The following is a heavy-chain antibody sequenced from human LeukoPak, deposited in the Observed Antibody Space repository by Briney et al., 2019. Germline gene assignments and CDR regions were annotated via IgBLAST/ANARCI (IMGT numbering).Heavy chain of an antibody. D-gene: IGHD6-13*01. J-gene: IGHJ5*02. CDR1: GYTFTSYG. Sequence: ASVKVSCKASGYTFTSYGISWVRQAPGQGLEWMGWISAYNGNTNYAQKLQGRVTMTTDTSTSTAYMELRSLRSDDTAVYYCARGSSSSWYRGNWFDPWGQGTLVTVSS. CDR2: ISAYNGNT. CDR3: ARGSSSSWYRGNWFDP. V-gene: IGHV1-18*01.